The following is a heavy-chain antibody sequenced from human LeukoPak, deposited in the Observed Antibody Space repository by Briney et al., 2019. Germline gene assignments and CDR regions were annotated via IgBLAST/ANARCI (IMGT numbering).Heavy chain of an antibody. Sequence: AGSLTLACAASGFTFGSYAMHWIRQAPGKGLEWVAVISNVGDSKNYLDSEKGRFTIFRDNSKNTLYLQMNSLRAEDTAVSYRARETEDCDYWGQGALVTVSS. CDR1: GFTFGSYA. CDR3: ARETEDCDY. D-gene: IGHD7-27*01. V-gene: IGHV3-30-3*01. J-gene: IGHJ4*02. CDR2: ISNVGDSK.